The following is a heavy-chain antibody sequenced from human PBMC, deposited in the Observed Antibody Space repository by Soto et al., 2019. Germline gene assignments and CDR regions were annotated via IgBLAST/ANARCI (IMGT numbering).Heavy chain of an antibody. CDR3: AKTVELHYFGSGIYYPGCFHP. J-gene: IGHJ5*02. D-gene: IGHD3-10*01. CDR2: IIPIFGTA. V-gene: IGHV1-69*13. CDR1: GGTFSSYA. Sequence: SVKVSCKASGGTFSSYAISWVRQAPGQGLEWMGGIIPIFGTANYAQKIKGRVTITADESTATAYMELSSLSSEDTAVYYCAKTVELHYFGSGIYYPGCFHPWGRETLVTVP.